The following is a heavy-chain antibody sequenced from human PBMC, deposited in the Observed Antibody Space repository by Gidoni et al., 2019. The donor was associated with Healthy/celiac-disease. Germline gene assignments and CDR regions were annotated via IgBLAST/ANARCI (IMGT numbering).Heavy chain of an antibody. V-gene: IGHV1-69*01. Sequence: SSYRISWVRQARGQGVEWIGGIMPIFGTANYAQKFQGRVTITADESKSTAYQELSSLRSEDPAVYDCGRVSSSSPLYYYYGMDVWDQGTTVTVSS. CDR1: SSYR. D-gene: IGHD6-13*01. CDR3: GRVSSSSPLYYYYGMDV. J-gene: IGHJ6*02. CDR2: IMPIFGTA.